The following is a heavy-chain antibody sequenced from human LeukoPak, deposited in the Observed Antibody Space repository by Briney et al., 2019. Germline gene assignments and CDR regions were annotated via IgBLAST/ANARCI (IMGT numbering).Heavy chain of an antibody. V-gene: IGHV3-21*01. CDR2: ISNSGSDI. Sequence: GGSLRLSCAGSGFTFSLYSMHWVRQAPGKGLEWVSSISNSGSDIYYRDSVKGRFTISRDNAKNSLYLQMNSLRAEDTAVYYCARQRTFDYWGQGTLVTVSS. J-gene: IGHJ4*02. CDR3: ARQRTFDY. CDR1: GFTFSLYS.